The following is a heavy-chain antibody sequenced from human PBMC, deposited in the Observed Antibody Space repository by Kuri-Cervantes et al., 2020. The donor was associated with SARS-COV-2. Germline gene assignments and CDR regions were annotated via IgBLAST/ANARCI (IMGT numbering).Heavy chain of an antibody. Sequence: SVQVSCKASGGTFSSYAISWVRQAPGQGLEWMGGIIPIFGTANYAQKFQGRVTITADKSTSTAYMELSSLRSDDTAVYYCARDLQRGTFDIWGQGTMVTVSS. CDR2: IIPIFGTA. CDR3: ARDLQRGTFDI. D-gene: IGHD1-14*01. V-gene: IGHV1-69*06. J-gene: IGHJ3*02. CDR1: GGTFSSYA.